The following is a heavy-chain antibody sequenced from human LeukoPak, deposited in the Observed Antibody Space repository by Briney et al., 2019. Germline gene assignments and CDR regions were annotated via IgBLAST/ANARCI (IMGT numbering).Heavy chain of an antibody. CDR2: INPNSGGT. CDR1: GYTFTSYY. CDR3: LPPVGLGYVGY. J-gene: IGHJ4*02. V-gene: IGHV1-2*06. D-gene: IGHD5-12*01. Sequence: ASVKVSCKASGYTFTSYYMHWVRQAPGQGLELMGRINPNSGGTNYAKQFHRRVTMTTDTSISTDYTQMSRLIAADTTVYYCLPPVGLGYVGYWGQGALVTVSS.